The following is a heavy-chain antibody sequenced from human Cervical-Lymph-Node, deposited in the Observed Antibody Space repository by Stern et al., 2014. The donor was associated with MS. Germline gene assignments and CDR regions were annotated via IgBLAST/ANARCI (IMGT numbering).Heavy chain of an antibody. J-gene: IGHJ4*02. CDR2: IYPGDSDT. CDR3: ARDYGDYAFDY. V-gene: IGHV5-51*01. Sequence: VQLVESGAEVKKPGESLKISCKGSGNSFTANCIAWVRQMPVKRLEWSGIIYPGDSDTRSSPSFQGQVTISADKSISTAYLQWSSLKASDTAMYYCARDYGDYAFDYWGQGTLVTVSS. CDR1: GNSFTANC. D-gene: IGHD4-17*01.